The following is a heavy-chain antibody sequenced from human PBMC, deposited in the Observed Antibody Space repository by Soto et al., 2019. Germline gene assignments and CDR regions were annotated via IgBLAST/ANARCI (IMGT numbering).Heavy chain of an antibody. V-gene: IGHV1-18*01. CDR1: GYTFTTNG. Sequence: QVQLVQSGAEVKKPGASVKVSCKASGYTFTTNGISWVRQAPGQGLEWMGWISAYNGNTNYAQKFQGRVSMTTDTATRTAYMELRSLRSDDTAVYYCSRDRDYRFDYWGQGTLVTVSS. D-gene: IGHD4-4*01. CDR3: SRDRDYRFDY. J-gene: IGHJ4*02. CDR2: ISAYNGNT.